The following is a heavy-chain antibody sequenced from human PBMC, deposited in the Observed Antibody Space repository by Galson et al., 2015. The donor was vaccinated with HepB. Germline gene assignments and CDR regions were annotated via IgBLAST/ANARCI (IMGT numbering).Heavy chain of an antibody. CDR2: ISSSSSTI. CDR1: GFTFSSYS. V-gene: IGHV3-48*04. D-gene: IGHD6-19*01. Sequence: SLRLSCAASGFTFSSYSMNWVRQAPGKGLEWVSYISSSSSTIYYADSVKGRFTISRDNAKNSLYLQMNSLRAEDTAVYYCARDLFRAVAGAPFDYWGQGTLVTVSS. J-gene: IGHJ4*02. CDR3: ARDLFRAVAGAPFDY.